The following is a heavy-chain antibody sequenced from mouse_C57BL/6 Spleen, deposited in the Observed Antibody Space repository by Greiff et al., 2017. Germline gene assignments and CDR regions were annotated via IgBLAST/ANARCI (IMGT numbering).Heavy chain of an antibody. CDR1: GFTFSSYG. CDR3: ARKGDYYGSGFDY. Sequence: EVQGVESGGDLVKPGGSLKLSCAASGFTFSSYGMSWVRQTPDKRLEWVATISSGGSYTYYPDSVKGRFTISRDNAKNTLYLQMSSLKSEDTAMYYCARKGDYYGSGFDYWGQGTTLTVSS. J-gene: IGHJ2*01. D-gene: IGHD1-1*01. V-gene: IGHV5-6*01. CDR2: ISSGGSYT.